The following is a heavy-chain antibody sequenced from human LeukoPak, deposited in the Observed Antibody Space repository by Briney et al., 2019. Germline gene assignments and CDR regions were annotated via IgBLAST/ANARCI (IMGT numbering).Heavy chain of an antibody. Sequence: SQSLSLTCTVSGGSISSGTYYWSWIRQLPGKGLEWIGYIYYSGSTYYNPSLKSRVTISVDTSKNQFSLKLSSVTAADTAVYYCVRHDGRGGATMGAFDSWGQGSLVTVSS. CDR1: GGSISSGTYY. J-gene: IGHJ5*01. CDR3: VRHDGRGGATMGAFDS. D-gene: IGHD4/OR15-4a*01. V-gene: IGHV4-31*03. CDR2: IYYSGST.